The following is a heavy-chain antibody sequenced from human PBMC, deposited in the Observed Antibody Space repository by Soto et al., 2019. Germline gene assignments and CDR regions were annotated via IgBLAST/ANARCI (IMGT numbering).Heavy chain of an antibody. CDR1: GYTFTGYY. V-gene: IGHV1-2*04. J-gene: IGHJ5*02. D-gene: IGHD3-16*02. CDR3: ARGFERYVWGSYRFNWFYP. CDR2: INPNSGGT. Sequence: ASVKVSCKASGYTFTGYYMHWVRQAPGQGLEWMGWINPNSGGTNYAQKFQGWVTMTRDTSISTAYMELSRLRSDDTAVYYCARGFERYVWGSYRFNWFYPWGQGTLVTVSS.